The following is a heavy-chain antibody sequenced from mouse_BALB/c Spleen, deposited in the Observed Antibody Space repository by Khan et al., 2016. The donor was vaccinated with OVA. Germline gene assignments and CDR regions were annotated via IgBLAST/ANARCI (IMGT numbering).Heavy chain of an antibody. CDR2: INPSSGYT. CDR3: ARDRIDY. J-gene: IGHJ2*01. Sequence: QVQLQQSGAELAKPGASVKMSCKASGYTFSTYWIHWVKQRPGQGLEWIGYINPSSGYTSYNQRFNDKATLTADKSSSTAYMQLSSLTSEDSAVYYCARDRIDYWGQGTTLTVSS. V-gene: IGHV1-7*01. CDR1: GYTFSTYW.